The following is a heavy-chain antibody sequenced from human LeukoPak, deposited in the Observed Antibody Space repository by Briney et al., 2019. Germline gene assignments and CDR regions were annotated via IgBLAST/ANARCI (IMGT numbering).Heavy chain of an antibody. CDR3: TRDIGSGDYVFFDS. V-gene: IGHV4-4*07. CDR2: SYNNGST. J-gene: IGHJ4*02. Sequence: SETLSLTCTVSGASIRGYYWSWVRLPAGKGLEWIGRSYNNGSTNCNPSLKSRVTISVDTSKNQLSLRLKSVTAADTAVYYCTRDIGSGDYVFFDSWGQGTRVTVSS. CDR1: GASIRGYY. D-gene: IGHD4-17*01.